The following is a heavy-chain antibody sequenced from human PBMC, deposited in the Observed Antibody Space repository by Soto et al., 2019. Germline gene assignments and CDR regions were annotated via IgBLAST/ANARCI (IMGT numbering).Heavy chain of an antibody. CDR2: ILYSGTT. V-gene: IGHV4-39*01. Sequence: QLQLQESGPGLVKSSETLSLTCTVSGGSISKSNYFWGWIRQAPGEGLEWIASILYSGTTSYNSSLKSRVAISVDTSKNQFSLELNSVTAADTAVYYCARLGWGNGDSDYWGQGTLVTVSS. CDR1: GGSISKSNYF. D-gene: IGHD2-21*01. J-gene: IGHJ4*02. CDR3: ARLGWGNGDSDY.